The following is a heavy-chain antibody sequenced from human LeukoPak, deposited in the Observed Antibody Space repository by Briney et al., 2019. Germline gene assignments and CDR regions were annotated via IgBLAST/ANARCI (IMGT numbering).Heavy chain of an antibody. CDR1: GGTFSSYA. Sequence: SVKVSCKASGGTFSSYAISWVRQAPGQGLEWMGGIIPIFGTANYAQKFQGRVTITADKSTSTAYMELSSLRSEDTAVYYCARDYDTLFDRFDPWGQGTLVTVSS. D-gene: IGHD3-9*01. CDR2: IIPIFGTA. CDR3: ARDYDTLFDRFDP. V-gene: IGHV1-69*06. J-gene: IGHJ5*02.